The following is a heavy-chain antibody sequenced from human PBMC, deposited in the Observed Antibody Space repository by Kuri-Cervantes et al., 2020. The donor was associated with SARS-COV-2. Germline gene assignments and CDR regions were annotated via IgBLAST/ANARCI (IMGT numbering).Heavy chain of an antibody. V-gene: IGHV3-21*01. J-gene: IGHJ6*03. CDR3: ASLLSGGGAHLYFFYMDA. CDR1: GFTFSTYS. Sequence: GESLKISCAASGFTFSTYSMTWVRQAPGKGLEWVSSISSSSSHRYYVDSVKGRFTISRDNAKNSLYLQMNSLRAEDTAVYYCASLLSGGGAHLYFFYMDAWGKGTSVTDSS. CDR2: ISSSSSHR. D-gene: IGHD3-16*01.